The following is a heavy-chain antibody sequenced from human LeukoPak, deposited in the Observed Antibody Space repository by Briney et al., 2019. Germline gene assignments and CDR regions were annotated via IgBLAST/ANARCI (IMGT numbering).Heavy chain of an antibody. V-gene: IGHV3-21*01. Sequence: GGSLRLSCAASGFTFSSYSMNWVRQAPGKGLEWVSSISSSSSYIYYADSVKGRFTISRDNAKNSLYLQMNSLRAEDTAVYYCAKGCSSTSCYSAFDIWGQGTMVTVSS. D-gene: IGHD2-2*02. CDR1: GFTFSSYS. CDR3: AKGCSSTSCYSAFDI. J-gene: IGHJ3*02. CDR2: ISSSSSYI.